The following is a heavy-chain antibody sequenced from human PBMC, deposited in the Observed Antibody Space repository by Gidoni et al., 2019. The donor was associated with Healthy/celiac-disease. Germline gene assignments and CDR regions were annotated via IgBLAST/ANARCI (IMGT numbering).Heavy chain of an antibody. D-gene: IGHD6-19*01. Sequence: EVQLVESGGGLVQPGGSLRLSCAASGFTVSSNYMSWVRQAPGKGLVWGSVIYSGGSTYYADSVKGRFTISRDNSKNTLYLQMNSLRAEDTAVYYCAVSLIAVAGNGDYWGQGTLVTVSS. CDR1: GFTVSSNY. CDR2: IYSGGST. J-gene: IGHJ4*02. CDR3: AVSLIAVAGNGDY. V-gene: IGHV3-66*01.